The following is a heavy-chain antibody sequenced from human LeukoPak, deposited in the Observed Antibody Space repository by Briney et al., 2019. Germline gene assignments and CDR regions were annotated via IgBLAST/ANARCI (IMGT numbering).Heavy chain of an antibody. D-gene: IGHD2-2*01. Sequence: GGSLRFSCAASGFTFSSYSMNWVRQAPGKGLEWVSYISSSRSTIYYADSVKGRFTISRDNAKNSLYLQMNSLRAEDTAVYYCAREYCSSTSCLYDYWGQGTLVTVSS. CDR3: AREYCSSTSCLYDY. CDR2: ISSSRSTI. J-gene: IGHJ4*02. CDR1: GFTFSSYS. V-gene: IGHV3-48*01.